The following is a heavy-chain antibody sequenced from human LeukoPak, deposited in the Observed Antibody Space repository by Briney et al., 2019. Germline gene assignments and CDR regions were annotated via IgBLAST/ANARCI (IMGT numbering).Heavy chain of an antibody. CDR1: GLTFSNYA. D-gene: IGHD1-14*01. Sequence: GGSLRLSCTASGLTFSNYAMSWVRQAPAKGLEWVAGINQSGGYIHYADSVKGRFTISRDNSKNTLHLQMSSLRAEDTAVYYCAKDYRGSGEVGETGPLDYWGQGTLVTVSS. J-gene: IGHJ4*02. V-gene: IGHV3-23*01. CDR3: AKDYRGSGEVGETGPLDY. CDR2: INQSGGYI.